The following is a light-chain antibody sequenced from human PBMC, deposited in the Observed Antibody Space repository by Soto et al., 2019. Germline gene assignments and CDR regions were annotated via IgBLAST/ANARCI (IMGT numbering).Light chain of an antibody. CDR1: QIVNRN. V-gene: IGKV3-15*01. Sequence: EIVMTQSPATLSVSPGERATLSCRASQIVNRNLAWYQQKPGQAPRLLIYAASTRATGIPARFSGSGSETEFTLTISSLQSEDFAVYYCQQYNNWWTFGQGTKVEI. CDR3: QQYNNWWT. J-gene: IGKJ1*01. CDR2: AAS.